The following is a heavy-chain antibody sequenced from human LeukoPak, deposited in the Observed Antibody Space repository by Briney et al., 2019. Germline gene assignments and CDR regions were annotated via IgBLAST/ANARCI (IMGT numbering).Heavy chain of an antibody. CDR3: ANASRGGRSITIFGVVPYMDV. Sequence: GGSLRLSCAESGFTFSSYGMHWVRQAPGKGLEWGAFIRYDGSNKYYADSVKGRFTISRDNSKNTLYLQMNSLRAEDTAVYYCANASRGGRSITIFGVVPYMDVWGKGTTVTVSS. V-gene: IGHV3-30*02. CDR2: IRYDGSNK. D-gene: IGHD3-3*01. J-gene: IGHJ6*03. CDR1: GFTFSSYG.